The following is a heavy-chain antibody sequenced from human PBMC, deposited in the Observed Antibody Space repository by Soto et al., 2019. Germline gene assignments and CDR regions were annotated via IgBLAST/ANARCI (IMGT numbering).Heavy chain of an antibody. CDR3: ARAFDILTRYYFDY. J-gene: IGHJ4*02. V-gene: IGHV4-30-4*01. CDR1: GGSISSGDYY. Sequence: SETLSLTCAVSGGSISSGDYYWSWIRQPPGKGLEWIGYIYYSGSTYHNPSLKSRVTISVDTSKNQFSLKLSSVTAADTAVYYCARAFDILTRYYFDYWGQGTLVTVSS. CDR2: IYYSGST. D-gene: IGHD3-9*01.